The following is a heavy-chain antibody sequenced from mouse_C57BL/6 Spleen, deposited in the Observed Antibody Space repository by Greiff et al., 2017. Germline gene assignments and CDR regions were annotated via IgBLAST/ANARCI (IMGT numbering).Heavy chain of an antibody. Sequence: QVQLQQSGAELVRPGASVTLSCKASGYTFTDYEMHWVKQTPVHGLEWIGAIDPETGGPAYNQKFKGKAILTADKSSSTAYMELRSLTSEDSAVYYCSYDYDGWFAYWGQGTLVTVSA. V-gene: IGHV1-15*01. CDR3: SYDYDGWFAY. CDR2: IDPETGGP. J-gene: IGHJ3*01. CDR1: GYTFTDYE. D-gene: IGHD2-4*01.